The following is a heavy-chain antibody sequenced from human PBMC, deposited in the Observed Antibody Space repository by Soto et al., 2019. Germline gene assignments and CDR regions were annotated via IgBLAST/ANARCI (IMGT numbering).Heavy chain of an antibody. CDR1: GFTFSSYA. CDR3: AQSGDIVLVPAAPPNY. V-gene: IGHV3-23*01. Sequence: GGSLRLSCAASGFTFSSYAMSWVRQAPGKGLEWVSAISGSGGSTYYADSVKGRFTISRDNSKNTLYLQMNSLRAEDTAVYYCAQSGDIVLVPAAPPNYWGQGTLVTVSS. CDR2: ISGSGGST. D-gene: IGHD2-2*01. J-gene: IGHJ4*02.